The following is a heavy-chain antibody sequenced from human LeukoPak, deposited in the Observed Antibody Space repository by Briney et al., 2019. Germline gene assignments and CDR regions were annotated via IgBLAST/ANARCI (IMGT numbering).Heavy chain of an antibody. CDR1: GGSISSYY. V-gene: IGHV4-59*01. D-gene: IGHD1/OR15-1a*01. J-gene: IGHJ4*02. CDR2: IYYSGST. Sequence: SETLSLTCTVSGGSISSYYWSWIRQPPGKGLEWIGYIYYSGSTNYNPSLKSRVTISVDTSKNQFSLKLSSVTAADTAVYYCARANWAGTLFDYWGQGTLVTVSS. CDR3: ARANWAGTLFDY.